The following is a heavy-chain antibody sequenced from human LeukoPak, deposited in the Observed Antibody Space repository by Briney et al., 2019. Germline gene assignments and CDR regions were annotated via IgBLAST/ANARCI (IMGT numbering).Heavy chain of an antibody. V-gene: IGHV4-59*01. Sequence: SETLSLTCSVSGGSMSSYYWSWIRQPPGKGLEWIGYIYYSGSTNYSPSLKSRVTISVDTSKNQFSLKVSSVTAADTAVYYCARIIRVREALMMDVWGQGTTVTVSS. D-gene: IGHD3-10*01. CDR1: GGSMSSYY. CDR2: IYYSGST. CDR3: ARIIRVREALMMDV. J-gene: IGHJ6*02.